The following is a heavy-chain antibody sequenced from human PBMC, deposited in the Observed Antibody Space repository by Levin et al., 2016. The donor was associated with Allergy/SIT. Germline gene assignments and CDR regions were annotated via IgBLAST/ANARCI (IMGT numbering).Heavy chain of an antibody. V-gene: IGHV4-30-2*01. J-gene: IGHJ3*02. CDR2: IYHSGST. CDR3: ARGYYYDSSGSNDAFDI. CDR1: GGSISSGGYS. D-gene: IGHD3-22*01. Sequence: SETLSLTCAVSGGSISSGGYSWSWIRQPPGKGLEWIGYIYHSGSTYYNPSLKSRVTISVDRSKNQFSLKLSSVTAADTAVYYCARGYYYDSSGSNDAFDIWGQGTMVTVSS.